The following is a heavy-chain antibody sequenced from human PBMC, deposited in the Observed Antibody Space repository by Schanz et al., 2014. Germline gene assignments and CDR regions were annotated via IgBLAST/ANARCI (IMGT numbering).Heavy chain of an antibody. J-gene: IGHJ5*02. CDR1: GFSFSIFA. Sequence: EVQLLESGGGLVQPGGSLRLSCAASGFSFSIFAMTWVRQAPGQGLEWVSTISGSGGDTYPADSVKGRFTISRDNSNNTLYLQMKSLRAEDTAVYYCASDYNYFETEAPWGQGTLVTVSS. CDR2: ISGSGGDT. CDR3: ASDYNYFETEAP. V-gene: IGHV3-23*01. D-gene: IGHD3-16*01.